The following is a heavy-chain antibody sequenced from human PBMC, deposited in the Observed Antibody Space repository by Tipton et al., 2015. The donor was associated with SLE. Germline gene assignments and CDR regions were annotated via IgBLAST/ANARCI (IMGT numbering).Heavy chain of an antibody. D-gene: IGHD4-11*01. CDR2: INNSGST. V-gene: IGHV4-34*01. Sequence: GLVKPSETLSLTCAVYGGSFSNYYWNWIRQPPGKGLEWIGEINNSGSTNYNPSLKSRVTISVDTSKNQFSLKLRSVTAADTAVYYCARRIPRTTRSYGMDVWGQGTTVTVSS. J-gene: IGHJ6*02. CDR3: ARRIPRTTRSYGMDV. CDR1: GGSFSNYY.